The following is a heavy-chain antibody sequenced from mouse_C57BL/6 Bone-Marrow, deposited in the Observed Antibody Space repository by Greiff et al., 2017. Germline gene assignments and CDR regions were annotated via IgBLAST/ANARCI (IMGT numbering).Heavy chain of an antibody. Sequence: VQLQQPGAELVLPGASVTLSCKASGYTFTSSWMRWVKQRPGQGLEWIGAIDPFDSSTNYNERLKGKSTLTVNKSSSTAYIQLSSMTSYDSAVSYCSREGYYYGKGYWGQGTTLTVSA. CDR3: SREGYYYGKGY. CDR1: GYTFTSSW. J-gene: IGHJ2*01. CDR2: IDPFDSST. V-gene: IGHV1-69*01. D-gene: IGHD1-1*01.